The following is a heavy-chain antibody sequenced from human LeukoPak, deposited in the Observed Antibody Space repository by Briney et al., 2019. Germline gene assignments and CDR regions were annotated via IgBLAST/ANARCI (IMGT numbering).Heavy chain of an antibody. Sequence: APVKVSCKASEHTFSGYYIQWVRQAPGQGLEWLGWISPNGDDSDYAQKFQGRVTMTRDTSISTAYMELRTLRSDDTAVYYCARGKKIIARPNYFFFMDVWGKGTTVTVSS. CDR3: ARGKKIIARPNYFFFMDV. CDR1: EHTFSGYY. V-gene: IGHV1-2*02. D-gene: IGHD6-6*01. J-gene: IGHJ6*03. CDR2: ISPNGDDS.